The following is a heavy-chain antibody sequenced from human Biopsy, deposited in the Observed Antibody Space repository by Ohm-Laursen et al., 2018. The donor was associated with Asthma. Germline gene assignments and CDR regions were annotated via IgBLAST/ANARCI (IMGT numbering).Heavy chain of an antibody. D-gene: IGHD4-17*01. CDR3: AKVGHGYGDHVGYLDP. Sequence: GSLRLSCAATGFTLSSYAIHWVRQAPGKGLEWVSVISSGGGTIDYADAVKGRFTISRNISTNTVYLQMDSLSADDTAVYYCAKVGHGYGDHVGYLDPWAREPWSPSPQ. V-gene: IGHV3-23*01. J-gene: IGHJ5*02. CDR1: GFTLSSYA. CDR2: ISSGGGTI.